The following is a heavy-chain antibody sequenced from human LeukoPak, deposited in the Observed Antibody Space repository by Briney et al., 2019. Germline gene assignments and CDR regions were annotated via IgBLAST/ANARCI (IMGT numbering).Heavy chain of an antibody. CDR3: ARDGYFDWLSPQKYFDY. Sequence: PSETLSLTCAVYGGPFSGYYWSWIRQPPGKGLEWIGEINHSGSTNYNPSLKSRVTISVDTSKNQFSLKPCSVTAADTAVYYCARDGYFDWLSPQKYFDYWGQGTLVTVSS. CDR1: GGPFSGYY. J-gene: IGHJ4*02. V-gene: IGHV4-34*01. CDR2: INHSGST. D-gene: IGHD3-9*01.